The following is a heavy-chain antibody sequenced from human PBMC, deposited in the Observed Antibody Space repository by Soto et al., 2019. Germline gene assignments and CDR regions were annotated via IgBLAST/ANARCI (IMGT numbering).Heavy chain of an antibody. CDR3: ASGGSGFYFDY. V-gene: IGHV3-64*01. D-gene: IGHD3-16*01. CDR1: GFTFSSYA. CDR2: ISSNGGST. Sequence: EVQLVESGGGLVQPGGSLRLSCAASGFTFSSYAMHWVRQAPGKGLEYVSAISSNGGSTYYPNSGKGRFTISRDNSKNTLYLQMGSLRAEDMAVYYCASGGSGFYFDYWGQGTLVTVSS. J-gene: IGHJ4*02.